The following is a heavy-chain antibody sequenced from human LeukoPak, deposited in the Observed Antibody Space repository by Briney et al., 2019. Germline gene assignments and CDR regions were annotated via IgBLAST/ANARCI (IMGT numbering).Heavy chain of an antibody. CDR1: EFTFSNAW. J-gene: IGHJ4*02. CDR3: TSQYFDY. Sequence: PGGSLRLSCAASEFTFSNAWMNWVRQGPGKGLEWVGRIKSKTDGGTTDYAAPVEGRFTISRDDSKNTVYLQMNSLKTDDTAVYYCTSQYFDYRGQGTLVAVSS. V-gene: IGHV3-15*01. CDR2: IKSKTDGGTT.